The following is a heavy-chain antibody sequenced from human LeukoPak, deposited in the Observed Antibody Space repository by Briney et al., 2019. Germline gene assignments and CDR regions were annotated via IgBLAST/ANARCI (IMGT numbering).Heavy chain of an antibody. CDR3: ASLIRDY. J-gene: IGHJ4*02. V-gene: IGHV4-34*01. D-gene: IGHD2/OR15-2a*01. CDR2: INHSGST. Sequence: SSETLSLTCAVYGGSFSGYNWSWIRQPPGKGLEWIGEINHSGSTNYNPSLKSRVTISVDTSKNQFSLKLSSVTAADTAVYYCASLIRDYWGQGTLVTVSS. CDR1: GGSFSGYN.